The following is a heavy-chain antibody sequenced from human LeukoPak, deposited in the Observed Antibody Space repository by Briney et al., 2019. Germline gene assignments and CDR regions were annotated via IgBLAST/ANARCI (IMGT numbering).Heavy chain of an antibody. CDR3: ARVDIVVVPAALDNYYYMDV. Sequence: SVKVSCKASGGTFSSYAISWVRQAPGQGLEWMGGIIPIFGTANYAQKFQGRVTITTDESTSTPYMELSSLRSEDTAVYYCARVDIVVVPAALDNYYYMDVWGKGTTVTVSS. CDR1: GGTFSSYA. D-gene: IGHD2-2*01. J-gene: IGHJ6*03. CDR2: IIPIFGTA. V-gene: IGHV1-69*05.